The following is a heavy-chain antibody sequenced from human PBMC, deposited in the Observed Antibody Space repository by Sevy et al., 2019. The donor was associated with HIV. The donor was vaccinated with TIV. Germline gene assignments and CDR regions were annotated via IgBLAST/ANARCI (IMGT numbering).Heavy chain of an antibody. Sequence: SETLSLTCAVSGGSVSSDNYYWTWIPQHPGKGLEWIGYIYHLGSTSSNPSLKSRVTISVDTSKNQFSLKLRSLTAADRAVYYGAGESGYGSDGVWCGCWFDPWGQGTLVTVSS. D-gene: IGHD2-15*01. CDR3: AGESGYGSDGVWCGCWFDP. CDR1: GGSVSSDNYY. J-gene: IGHJ5*02. CDR2: IYHLGST. V-gene: IGHV4-31*11.